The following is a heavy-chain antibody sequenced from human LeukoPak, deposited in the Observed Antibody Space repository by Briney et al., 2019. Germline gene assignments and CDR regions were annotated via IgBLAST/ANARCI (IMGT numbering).Heavy chain of an antibody. V-gene: IGHV3-48*02. CDR2: ISSSSSTI. CDR3: AKDSDYYHSSGYYYAYFQH. CDR1: GFTFSTYS. D-gene: IGHD3-22*01. J-gene: IGHJ1*01. Sequence: GGSLRLSCAVSGFTFSTYSMNWVRQAPGKGLEWVSYISSSSSTIYYADSVKGRFTISRDNAKNSLYLQMNSLRDEDTAVYYCAKDSDYYHSSGYYYAYFQHWGQGTLITVSS.